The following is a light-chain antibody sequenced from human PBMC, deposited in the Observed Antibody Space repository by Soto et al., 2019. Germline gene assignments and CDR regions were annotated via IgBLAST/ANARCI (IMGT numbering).Light chain of an antibody. J-gene: IGKJ1*01. Sequence: EIVMTQSPATLSVSPGGRATLSCRASQSISDTLAWYQQKPGQAPRLLIHGASTRATGFPARFSGSGSGTDFTLTISSLQSEDFEVSYCQQYNNWPWTFGQGTKVDIK. CDR2: GAS. CDR1: QSISDT. V-gene: IGKV3-15*01. CDR3: QQYNNWPWT.